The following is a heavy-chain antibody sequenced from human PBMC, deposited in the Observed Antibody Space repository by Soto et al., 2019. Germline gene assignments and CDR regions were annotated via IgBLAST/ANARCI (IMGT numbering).Heavy chain of an antibody. CDR3: ARDCARTSCSVWKL. J-gene: IGHJ4*02. Sequence: EAQLLESGGDLVQPGGSPRLSCAASGFTLSDYAMTWVRQAPGKGLEWVSGITGSSEITYYADSVKGRFTISRDNSKNTVSLQMNGLRAEDSAIYYCARDCARTSCSVWKLWGQGTLVTVSP. CDR1: GFTLSDYA. V-gene: IGHV3-23*01. CDR2: ITGSSEIT. D-gene: IGHD2-2*01.